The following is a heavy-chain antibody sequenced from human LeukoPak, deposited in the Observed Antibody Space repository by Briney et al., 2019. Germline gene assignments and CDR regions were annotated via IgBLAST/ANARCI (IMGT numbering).Heavy chain of an antibody. Sequence: GGSLRLSCAAYGFTFNKYGMHWVRQAPGKGLEWVAVISYDGSNKYYADSVKGRFTISRDNSKNTLYLQMNSLRAEDTAVYYCANFDWFYDAFDIWGQGTMVTVSS. CDR3: ANFDWFYDAFDI. CDR1: GFTFNKYG. CDR2: ISYDGSNK. V-gene: IGHV3-30*19. J-gene: IGHJ3*02. D-gene: IGHD3-9*01.